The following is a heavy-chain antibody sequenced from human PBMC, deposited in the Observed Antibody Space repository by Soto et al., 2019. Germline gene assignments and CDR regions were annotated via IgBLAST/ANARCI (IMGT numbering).Heavy chain of an antibody. V-gene: IGHV4-59*01. CDR3: ARVRTHFGSSSPNHYYYYYYMDV. J-gene: IGHJ6*03. CDR1: GGSISSYY. Sequence: SETLSLTCTVSGGSISSYYWSWIRQPPGKGLEWIGYIYYSGSTNYNPSLKSRVTISVDTSKNQFSLKLSSVTAADTAVYYCARVRTHFGSSSPNHYYYYYYMDVWGKGTTVTVSS. D-gene: IGHD6-6*01. CDR2: IYYSGST.